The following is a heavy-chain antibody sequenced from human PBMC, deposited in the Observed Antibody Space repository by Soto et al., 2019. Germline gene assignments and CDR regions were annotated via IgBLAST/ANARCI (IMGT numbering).Heavy chain of an antibody. Sequence: SETLSLTCTVSGGSISSSSYYWGWIRQPPGKGLEWIGSIYYSGSTYYNPSLKSRVTISVGTSKNQFSLKLSSVTAADTAVYYCARGANYDSSGYPPPFDYWGQGTLVTVSS. J-gene: IGHJ4*02. CDR1: GGSISSSSYY. D-gene: IGHD3-22*01. V-gene: IGHV4-39*01. CDR2: IYYSGST. CDR3: ARGANYDSSGYPPPFDY.